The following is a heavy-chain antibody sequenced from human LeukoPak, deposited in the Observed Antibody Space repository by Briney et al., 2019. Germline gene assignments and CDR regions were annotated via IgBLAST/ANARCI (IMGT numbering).Heavy chain of an antibody. CDR2: ISAYNGNT. CDR1: GYTFTSYG. Sequence: GAPVKVSCKASGYTFTSYGISWVRQAPGQGLEWMGWISAYNGNTNYAQKLQGRVTMTTDTSTSTAYMELRSLRSDDTAVYYCARDREPYYYDSSGYWGQGTLVTVSS. J-gene: IGHJ4*02. V-gene: IGHV1-18*01. CDR3: ARDREPYYYDSSGY. D-gene: IGHD3-22*01.